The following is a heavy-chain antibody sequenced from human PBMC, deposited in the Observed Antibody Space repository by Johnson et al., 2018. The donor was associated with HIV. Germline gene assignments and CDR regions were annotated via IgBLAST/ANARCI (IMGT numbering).Heavy chain of an antibody. Sequence: VQLVESGGDVVRPGGSLRISCVASGFKLYEYDVSWVRQVPGKGLEWVSGINWSGGGTAYADSVKGRFTVSSDNAKNSLYLQMNSLRAEDTALYYCAKTALFQSIWDAFDIWGQGTMVTVSS. J-gene: IGHJ3*02. CDR3: AKTALFQSIWDAFDI. CDR2: INWSGGGT. D-gene: IGHD3-10*01. V-gene: IGHV3-20*04. CDR1: GFKLYEYD.